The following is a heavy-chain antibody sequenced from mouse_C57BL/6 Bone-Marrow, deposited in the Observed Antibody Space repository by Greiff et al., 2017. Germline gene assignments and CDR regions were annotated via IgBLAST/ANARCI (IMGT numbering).Heavy chain of an antibody. CDR2: IYPRSGNT. Sequence: QVQLQQSGAELARPGASVKLSCKASGYTFTSYGISWEKQRTGQGLEWIGEIYPRSGNTYYNEKFKGKATLTADKSSSTAYMELRSLTSEDSAVYFCARETVVAHWYFDVWGTGTTVTVSS. CDR3: ARETVVAHWYFDV. V-gene: IGHV1-81*01. D-gene: IGHD1-1*01. J-gene: IGHJ1*03. CDR1: GYTFTSYG.